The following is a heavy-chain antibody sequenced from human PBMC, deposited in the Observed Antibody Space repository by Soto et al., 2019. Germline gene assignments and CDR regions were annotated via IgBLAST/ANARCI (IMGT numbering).Heavy chain of an antibody. D-gene: IGHD3-9*01. V-gene: IGHV3-33*01. Sequence: QVQLVESGGGVVQPGRSLRLSCAASGFTFSSYGMHWVRQAPGKGLEWVAVIWYDGSNKYYADSVKGRFTISRDNSKNTRYLQMNSLRAEDTAVYYCARGHYDILTGYYRVYYYYGMDVWGQGTTVTVSS. CDR3: ARGHYDILTGYYRVYYYYGMDV. CDR2: IWYDGSNK. CDR1: GFTFSSYG. J-gene: IGHJ6*02.